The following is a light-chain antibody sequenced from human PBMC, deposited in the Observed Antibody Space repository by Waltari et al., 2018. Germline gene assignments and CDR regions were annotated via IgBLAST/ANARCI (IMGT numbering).Light chain of an antibody. V-gene: IGKV1-5*03. CDR1: QSIVVW. Sequence: DIQVTQSPSTLSASVGDRVTITCRASQSIVVWVAWYQQKPGKAPRLLIYKASYVESGVPSRFSGSASGTAFTLTISSLQADDFATYYCLQYNSYPWTFGQGTTVEIK. CDR2: KAS. J-gene: IGKJ1*01. CDR3: LQYNSYPWT.